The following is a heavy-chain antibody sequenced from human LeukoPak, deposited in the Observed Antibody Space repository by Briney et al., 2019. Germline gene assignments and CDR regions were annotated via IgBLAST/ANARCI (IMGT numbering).Heavy chain of an antibody. CDR2: ISYDGSNK. J-gene: IGHJ4*02. CDR1: GFTFSSYG. Sequence: PGGSLRLSCAASGFTFSSYGMHWVRQAPGKGLEWVAVISYDGSNKYYADSVKGRFTISRDNSKNTLYLQMNSLRAEDTAVYYCAKDVRSSWAYFDYWGQGTLVTVSS. D-gene: IGHD6-13*01. V-gene: IGHV3-30*18. CDR3: AKDVRSSWAYFDY.